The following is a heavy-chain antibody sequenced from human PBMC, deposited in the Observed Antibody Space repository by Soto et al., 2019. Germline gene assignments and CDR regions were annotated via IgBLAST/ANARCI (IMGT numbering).Heavy chain of an antibody. Sequence: PVGSLRLSCAASGFTFSSRPMHWVRQSPGKGLEHVAAINQEGDTTEYADSVKGRFTISRDNSKNLLYLEMNNLRAEDTAIYYCAKEKAVTYSGYEAFEVRGQGT. V-gene: IGHV3-64*04. J-gene: IGHJ3*01. CDR2: INQEGDTT. D-gene: IGHD5-12*01. CDR3: AKEKAVTYSGYEAFEV. CDR1: GFTFSSRP.